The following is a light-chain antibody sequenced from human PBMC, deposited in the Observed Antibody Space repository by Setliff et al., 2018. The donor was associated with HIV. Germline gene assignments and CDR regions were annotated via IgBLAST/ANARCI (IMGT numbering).Light chain of an antibody. V-gene: IGLV2-14*03. Sequence: QSALTQPASVSGSPGQSITISCSGTSSDVGGYNYVSWYQQHPGKAPKLMIYDVSERPSGVSHRFSGSKSGNTASLTISGLQTEDEADYFCASYRSPATYVFGIGTKVTV. CDR1: SSDVGGYNY. CDR3: ASYRSPATYV. CDR2: DVS. J-gene: IGLJ1*01.